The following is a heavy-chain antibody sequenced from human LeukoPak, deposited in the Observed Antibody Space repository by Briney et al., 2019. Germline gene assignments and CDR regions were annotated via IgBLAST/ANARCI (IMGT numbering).Heavy chain of an antibody. V-gene: IGHV3-64*04. CDR3: ARGDSGYYYDSSGFPLRY. CDR1: GFTFSSYA. CDR2: IRNNGGGA. Sequence: GGSLRLSCSASGFTFSSYAMHWVRQAPGKGLEYVSSIRNNGGGAYHADSVKGRFTISRDNSKNTLYLQMNSLRAEDTAVYYCARGDSGYYYDSSGFPLRYWGQGTLVTVSS. D-gene: IGHD3-22*01. J-gene: IGHJ4*02.